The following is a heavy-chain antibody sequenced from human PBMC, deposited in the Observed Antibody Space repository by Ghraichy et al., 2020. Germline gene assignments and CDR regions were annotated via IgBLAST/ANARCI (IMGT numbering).Heavy chain of an antibody. Sequence: GGSLRLSCEASGFTFSNYWMTWVRQAPGKGLEWVATIKQDGSEKYYVDSVKGRFTISRDNAKNSLSLYMNSLRVDDTAVHYCARDRYCSSTSCYSSFEFWGQGTLVTVSS. J-gene: IGHJ4*02. CDR3: ARDRYCSSTSCYSSFEF. CDR2: IKQDGSEK. V-gene: IGHV3-7*01. CDR1: GFTFSNYW. D-gene: IGHD2-2*01.